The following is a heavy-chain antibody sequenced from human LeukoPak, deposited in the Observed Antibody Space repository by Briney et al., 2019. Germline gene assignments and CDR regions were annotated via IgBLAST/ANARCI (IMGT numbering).Heavy chain of an antibody. CDR3: ARKIAVAGSYYFDY. D-gene: IGHD6-19*01. Sequence: SVKVSCNASGGTFSSYAISWVRQAPGQGLEWMGGIIPIFGTANYAQKFQGRVTITADESTSTAYMELSSLRSEDTAVYYCARKIAVAGSYYFDYWGQGTLVTVSS. J-gene: IGHJ4*02. V-gene: IGHV1-69*13. CDR2: IIPIFGTA. CDR1: GGTFSSYA.